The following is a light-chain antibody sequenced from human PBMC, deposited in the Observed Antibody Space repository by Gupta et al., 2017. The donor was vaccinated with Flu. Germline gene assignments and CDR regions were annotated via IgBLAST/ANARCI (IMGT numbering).Light chain of an antibody. V-gene: IGLV3-25*02. J-gene: IGLJ1*01. CDR3: QSTDTSGTYL. CDR1: ALPMYY. Sequence: SYELTQPPSVSVSPGQTARITRSGGALPMYYAYWYQQRAGQAPVLVIYKDTERASGIPERFSGSSSGTTVTLTISGVQAEDEADYYCQSTDTSGTYLFGTGTKVTVL. CDR2: KDT.